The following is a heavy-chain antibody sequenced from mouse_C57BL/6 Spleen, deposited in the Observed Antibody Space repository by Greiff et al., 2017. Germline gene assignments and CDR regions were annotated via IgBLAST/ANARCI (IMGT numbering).Heavy chain of an antibody. V-gene: IGHV2-6*01. CDR2: IWGVGST. J-gene: IGHJ3*01. CDR1: GFSLTSYG. Sequence: VKLMESGPGLVAPSQSLSITCTVSGFSLTSYGVDWVRQSPGKGLEWLGVIWGVGSTNYNSALKSRLSISKDNSKSQVFLKMNSLQTDDTAMYYCASDGGLRRGFAYWGQGTLVTVSA. CDR3: ASDGGLRRGFAY.